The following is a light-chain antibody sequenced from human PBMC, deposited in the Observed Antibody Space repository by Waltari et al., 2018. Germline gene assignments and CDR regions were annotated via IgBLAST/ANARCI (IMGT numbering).Light chain of an antibody. Sequence: DIQMTQSPSSVSASVGDRVTITCRASQDINSWLAWYQQKPGKAPKLLVQIASSLQSGVPSRFSGSGSGTDFTLTISSVQPEDFATYYCQQAESFPYTFGQGTRVEIK. V-gene: IGKV1-12*01. CDR3: QQAESFPYT. J-gene: IGKJ2*01. CDR1: QDINSW. CDR2: IAS.